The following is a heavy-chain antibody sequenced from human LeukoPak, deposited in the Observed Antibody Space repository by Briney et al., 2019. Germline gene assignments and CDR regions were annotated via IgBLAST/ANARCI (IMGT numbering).Heavy chain of an antibody. Sequence: SETLSLTCTVSGGSISSYYWSWIRQPPGKGLEWIGYIYYSGSTNYNPSLKSRVTISVDTSKNQFSLKLSSVTAADTAVYYCATQVDYNSSGWGYVGYFASWAREPWSPSPQ. CDR1: GGSISSYY. V-gene: IGHV4-59*01. CDR3: ATQVDYNSSGWGYVGYFAS. D-gene: IGHD3-22*01. J-gene: IGHJ4*02. CDR2: IYYSGST.